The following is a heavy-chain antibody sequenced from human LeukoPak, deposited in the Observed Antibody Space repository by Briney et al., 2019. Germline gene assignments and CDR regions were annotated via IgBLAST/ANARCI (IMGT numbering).Heavy chain of an antibody. CDR1: GFTFSSYA. CDR3: ASGYSGYSYGDY. D-gene: IGHD5-12*01. V-gene: IGHV3-30*04. Sequence: PGGSLRLSCAASGFTFSSYAMLWVRQAPGKGLEWVAVISYDGSNKFYADSVKGRFTTSRDYSKNTLYLQMNGLRAEDTAVYYCASGYSGYSYGDYWGQGTLVTVSP. J-gene: IGHJ4*02. CDR2: ISYDGSNK.